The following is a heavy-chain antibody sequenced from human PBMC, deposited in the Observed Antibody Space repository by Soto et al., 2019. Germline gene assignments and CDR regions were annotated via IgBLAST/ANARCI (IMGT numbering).Heavy chain of an antibody. V-gene: IGHV4-34*01. CDR2: INHSGST. Sequence: SETLSLTCAVYGGSFSGYYWSWIRQPPGKGLEWIGEINHSGSTNYNPSLKSRVTISVDTSKNQFSLKLSSVTAADTAVYYCARGQILTNRSYYDYVWGRRGANWFDPWGQGTLVTVSS. D-gene: IGHD3-16*01. CDR3: ARGQILTNRSYYDYVWGRRGANWFDP. CDR1: GGSFSGYY. J-gene: IGHJ5*02.